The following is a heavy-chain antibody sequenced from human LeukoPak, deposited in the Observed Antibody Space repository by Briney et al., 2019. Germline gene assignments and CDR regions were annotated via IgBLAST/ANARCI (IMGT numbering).Heavy chain of an antibody. J-gene: IGHJ5*02. D-gene: IGHD3-9*01. CDR2: IYHSGST. CDR1: GYSISSGYY. V-gene: IGHV4-38-2*01. CDR3: ARVTYDYDILTGYFFQNWFDP. Sequence: SETPSLTCAVSGYSISSGYYWGWIRQPPGKGLEWIGSIYHSGSTYYNPSLKSRVTISVDTSKNQFSLKLSSVTAADTAVYYCARVTYDYDILTGYFFQNWFDPWGQGTLVTVSS.